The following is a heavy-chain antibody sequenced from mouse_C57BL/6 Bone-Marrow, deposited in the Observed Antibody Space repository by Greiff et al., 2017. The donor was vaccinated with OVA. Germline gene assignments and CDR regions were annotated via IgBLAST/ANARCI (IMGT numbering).Heavy chain of an antibody. D-gene: IGHD2-5*01. CDR3: ARSHYSNLNWYFDV. V-gene: IGHV1-64*01. CDR2: IHPNSGST. J-gene: IGHJ1*03. CDR1: GYTFTSYW. Sequence: QVQLQQPGAELVKPGASVKLSCKASGYTFTSYWMHWVKPRPGQGLEWIGMIHPNSGSTNYNEKVKSKVKLTVDKSSSTAYMQLSSLTSEDSAVYYCARSHYSNLNWYFDVWGTGTTVTVSS.